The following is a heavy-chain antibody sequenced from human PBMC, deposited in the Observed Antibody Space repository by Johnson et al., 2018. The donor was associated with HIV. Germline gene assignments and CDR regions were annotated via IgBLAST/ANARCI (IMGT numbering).Heavy chain of an antibody. J-gene: IGHJ3*01. CDR1: GFTFSSYA. D-gene: IGHD1-14*01. V-gene: IGHV3-21*01. CDR3: ATRDPTYRPGAFDL. Sequence: VQLVESGGGVVQPGRSLRLSCAASGFTFSSYAMHWVRQAPGKGLEWVSAISGSGGSTYYADSVKGRFIISRDNAKNSLYLQMNSLRAEDTAVYYCATRDPTYRPGAFDLWGQGTMVTVSS. CDR2: ISGSGGST.